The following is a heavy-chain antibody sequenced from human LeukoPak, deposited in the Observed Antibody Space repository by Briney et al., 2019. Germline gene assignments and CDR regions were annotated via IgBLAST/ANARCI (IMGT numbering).Heavy chain of an antibody. CDR3: ARDRSGNVVYYYYGMDV. CDR2: ISAYNGNT. V-gene: IGHV1-18*01. D-gene: IGHD2-15*01. Sequence: ASVKVSCKASGYTFTSYGISWVRQAPGQGLEWMGWISAYNGNTNYAQKLQGSVTMTTDTSTSTAYMELRSLRSDDTAVYYCARDRSGNVVYYYYGMDVWGQGTTVTVSS. CDR1: GYTFTSYG. J-gene: IGHJ6*02.